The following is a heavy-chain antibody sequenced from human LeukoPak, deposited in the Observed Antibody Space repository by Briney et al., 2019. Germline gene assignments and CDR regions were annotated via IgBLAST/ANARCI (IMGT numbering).Heavy chain of an antibody. V-gene: IGHV4-39*01. D-gene: IGHD3-22*01. CDR1: GGSISSSSYY. CDR3: ARLYYYYDSSGYYYGTFDY. J-gene: IGHJ4*02. CDR2: IYYSGST. Sequence: SETLSLTCTVSGGSISSSSYYWGWIRQPPGKGLVWIRSIYYSGSTYYNPSLNSRVTISVDTSKNQFSPKLSSVTAAETAVYYCARLYYYYDSSGYYYGTFDYWGQGTLVTVSS.